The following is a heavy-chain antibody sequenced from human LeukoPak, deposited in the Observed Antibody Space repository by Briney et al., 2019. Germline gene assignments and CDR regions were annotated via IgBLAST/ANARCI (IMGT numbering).Heavy chain of an antibody. J-gene: IGHJ4*02. CDR3: ARGGGGTYRDY. D-gene: IGHD1-26*01. V-gene: IGHV3-48*02. CDR1: GFTFSSYS. Sequence: GGSLRLSCAASGFTFSSYSMNWVRQAPGKGLEWVSYISSSSSTIYYADSVKGRFTISRDNAKNSLYLQMNSLRDDDTAVYYCARGGGGTYRDYWGQGTLVTVSS. CDR2: ISSSSSTI.